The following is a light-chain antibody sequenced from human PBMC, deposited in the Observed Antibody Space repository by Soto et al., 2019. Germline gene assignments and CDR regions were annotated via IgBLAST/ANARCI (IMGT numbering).Light chain of an antibody. V-gene: IGKV1-8*01. CDR1: QGISSY. CDR2: AAS. J-gene: IGKJ1*01. Sequence: AIRMTQSPSSLSASTGSRVTIFRQASQGISSYLAWYQQKPGKPPKLLVYAASTLQSGVPSRFSGSGSGTDFTLTISRLQSEDFAVYYCQKYGSSPQTCGQGTQVDIK. CDR3: QKYGSSPQT.